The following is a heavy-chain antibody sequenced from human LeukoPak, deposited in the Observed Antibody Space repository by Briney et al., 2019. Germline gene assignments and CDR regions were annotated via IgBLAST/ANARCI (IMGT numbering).Heavy chain of an antibody. Sequence: PGGSLRLSCAASEFTFSNYGMHWVRQAPGKGLEWVAVIWYDGSNKYYADSVKGRFTISRDYSKNTLYLQMNSLRAGNTALYYCARYPTNNSSSWYYFDYWGQGTLVTVSS. CDR1: EFTFSNYG. V-gene: IGHV3-33*01. CDR2: IWYDGSNK. CDR3: ARYPTNNSSSWYYFDY. J-gene: IGHJ4*02. D-gene: IGHD6-13*01.